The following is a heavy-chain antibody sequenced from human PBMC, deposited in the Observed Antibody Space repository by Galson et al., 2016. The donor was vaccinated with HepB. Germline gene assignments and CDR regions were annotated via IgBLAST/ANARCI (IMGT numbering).Heavy chain of an antibody. CDR1: GFTFSSYG. V-gene: IGHV3-30*18. D-gene: IGHD3-22*01. CDR2: ISYDGSDK. J-gene: IGHJ6*02. Sequence: SLRLSCAASGFTFSSYGMHWVRQAPGKGLEWVAVISYDGSDKYYADPVKGRFTITRDNSKNTLYLQMNSLRPEDTAVYYCAKDRRYYDSSGYFWEGYYYDGMDVWGQGTTVTVSS. CDR3: AKDRRYYDSSGYFWEGYYYDGMDV.